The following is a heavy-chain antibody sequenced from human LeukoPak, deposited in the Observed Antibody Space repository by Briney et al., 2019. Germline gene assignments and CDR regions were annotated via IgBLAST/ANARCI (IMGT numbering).Heavy chain of an antibody. J-gene: IGHJ5*02. D-gene: IGHD3-22*01. CDR2: IYPGDSDT. Sequence: GESLKISCKGSGYRFSSYWIGWVRQMPGKGLEWMGIIYPGDSDTRYSPSFQGQVTISADKSITTAYLQWSSLKASDAAMYYCARLPNYYDSSGSLAFGWFDPWGQGTLVTVSS. V-gene: IGHV5-51*01. CDR3: ARLPNYYDSSGSLAFGWFDP. CDR1: GYRFSSYW.